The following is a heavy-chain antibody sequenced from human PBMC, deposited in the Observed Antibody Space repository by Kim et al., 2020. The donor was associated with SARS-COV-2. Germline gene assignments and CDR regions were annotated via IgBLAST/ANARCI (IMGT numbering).Heavy chain of an antibody. D-gene: IGHD6-13*01. CDR2: ISYDGSNK. V-gene: IGHV3-30-3*01. CDR1: GFTFSSYA. J-gene: IGHJ6*03. Sequence: GGSLRLSCAASGFTFSSYAMYWVRQAPGKGLEWVAVISYDGSNKYYADSVKGRFTISRNNSKNTLYLQMNSLRAEDTAVYYCASIAAAAPYYYYYMDVWG. CDR3: ASIAAAAPYYYYYMDV.